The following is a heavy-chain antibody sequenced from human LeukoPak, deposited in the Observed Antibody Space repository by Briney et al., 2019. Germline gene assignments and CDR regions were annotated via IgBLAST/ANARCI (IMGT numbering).Heavy chain of an antibody. J-gene: IGHJ3*02. D-gene: IGHD6-19*01. Sequence: PGGSLRLSCAASGFTFSSYSMNWVRQAQGKGLEWVANINKDGSKKNYVDSVKGRFTISRDNSKNSLFLQMNSLRAEDTAIYYCARDTSPSSSSSYFDAFDMWGQGTMVTVSS. CDR1: GFTFSSYS. CDR2: INKDGSKK. CDR3: ARDTSPSSSSSYFDAFDM. V-gene: IGHV3-7*01.